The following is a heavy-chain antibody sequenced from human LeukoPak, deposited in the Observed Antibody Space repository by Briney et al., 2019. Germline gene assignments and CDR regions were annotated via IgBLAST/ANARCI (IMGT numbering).Heavy chain of an antibody. CDR3: ARADHSASQLLYYFDY. J-gene: IGHJ4*02. CDR1: GGSFSGYY. CDR2: INHSGST. V-gene: IGHV4-34*01. Sequence: PSETLSLTCAVYGGSFSGYYWSWIRQPPGKGLEWIGEINHSGSTNYNPSLKSRVTISVDTSKSQFSLKLSSVTAADTAVYYCARADHSASQLLYYFDYWGQGTLVTVSS. D-gene: IGHD2-2*01.